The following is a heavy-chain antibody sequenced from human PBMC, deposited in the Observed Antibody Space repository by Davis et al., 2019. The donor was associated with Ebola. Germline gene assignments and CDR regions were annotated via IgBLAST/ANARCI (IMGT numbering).Heavy chain of an antibody. J-gene: IGHJ6*02. Sequence: MPSETLSLTCTVSGGSINNYFWSWIRQPPGKGLEWIGNIHYLGNTNYNPSLKSRVTMSVDTSKSQFSLKLSPVTAADTAVYHCARGNYGDYIVLYYYNMDVWGQGTAVTVSS. D-gene: IGHD4-17*01. CDR1: GGSINNYF. CDR2: IHYLGNT. CDR3: ARGNYGDYIVLYYYNMDV. V-gene: IGHV4-59*01.